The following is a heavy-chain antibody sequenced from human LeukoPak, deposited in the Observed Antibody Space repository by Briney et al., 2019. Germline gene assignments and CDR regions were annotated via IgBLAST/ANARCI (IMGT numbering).Heavy chain of an antibody. D-gene: IGHD3-16*01. Sequence: TGGSLRLSCAASGFIFSTYGMYWVRHAPGKGLGWVAFIRHDGSIKNYADSVKGRSTISRDNSKNTLYLQMNSLRAEDTAVYYCAKDSLADIDYWGQGTLVTVSS. CDR1: GFIFSTYG. CDR2: IRHDGSIK. V-gene: IGHV3-30*02. J-gene: IGHJ4*02. CDR3: AKDSLADIDY.